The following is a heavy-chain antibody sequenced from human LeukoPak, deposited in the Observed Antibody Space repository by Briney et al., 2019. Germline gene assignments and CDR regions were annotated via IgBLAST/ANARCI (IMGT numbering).Heavy chain of an antibody. CDR1: GYSISSGYY. J-gene: IGHJ4*02. CDR2: IYHSGST. D-gene: IGHD3-3*01. Sequence: SETLSLTCTVSGYSISSGYYWGWIRQPPGKGLEWIGSIYHSGSTYYNPSLKSRVTISVDTSKNQFSLKLSSVTAADTAVYYCARGAPLLRFLEWSYYFDYWGQGTLVTVSS. V-gene: IGHV4-38-2*02. CDR3: ARGAPLLRFLEWSYYFDY.